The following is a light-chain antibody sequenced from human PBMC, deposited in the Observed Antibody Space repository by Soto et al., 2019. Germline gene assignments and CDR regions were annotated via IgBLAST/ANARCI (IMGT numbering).Light chain of an antibody. CDR2: RDN. V-gene: IGLV1-47*01. J-gene: IGLJ1*01. Sequence: QSVLTQPPSVSGTPGQRVTISCSGGISNIATNYVHWFQQLPGTAPKVLSNRDNQRPSGVPDRFSGSKSGTSASLAISGLRSEDEAEYYCPAWDDTVRGDVFGTGTKVTVL. CDR3: PAWDDTVRGDV. CDR1: ISNIATNY.